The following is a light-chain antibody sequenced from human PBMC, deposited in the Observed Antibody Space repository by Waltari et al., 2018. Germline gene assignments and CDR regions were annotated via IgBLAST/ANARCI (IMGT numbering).Light chain of an antibody. V-gene: IGLV2-11*01. CDR1: SSDVGGYNY. CDR2: DVT. CDR3: YSYAGNHTKV. J-gene: IGLJ1*01. Sequence: QSALTQPRSVSGSPGQSVTLSCTGTSSDVGGYNYVSWYQQYPDKAPKLMIYDVTKRPSGVPDRFSGSKSGSTASLTISGLQAEDEADYSCYSYAGNHTKVFGTGTKVTVL.